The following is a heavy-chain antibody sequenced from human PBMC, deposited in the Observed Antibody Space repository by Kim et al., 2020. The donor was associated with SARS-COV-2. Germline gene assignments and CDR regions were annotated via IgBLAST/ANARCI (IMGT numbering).Heavy chain of an antibody. D-gene: IGHD3-10*01. CDR3: AKTSHYYGSGSYLITPIDY. Sequence: GGSLRLSCAASGFTFSSYGMHWVRQAPGKGLEWVAVISYDGSNKYYADSVKGRFTISRDNSKNTLYLQMNSLRAEDTAVYYCAKTSHYYGSGSYLITPIDYWGQGTLVTVSS. J-gene: IGHJ4*02. CDR1: GFTFSSYG. CDR2: ISYDGSNK. V-gene: IGHV3-30*18.